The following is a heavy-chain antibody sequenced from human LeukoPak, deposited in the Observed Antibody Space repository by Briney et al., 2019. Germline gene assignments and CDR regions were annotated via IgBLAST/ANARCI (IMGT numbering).Heavy chain of an antibody. D-gene: IGHD2-21*01. V-gene: IGHV1-46*01. CDR2: INPRGDIT. CDR1: GSTFTWFL. J-gene: IGHJ5*02. Sequence: GASVKVSCKTYGSTFTWFLIHWVRQAPGQGLEWVGTINPRGDITSYAQRFQGRVTLTEDTSTSTFYMESSSLTSDDTAVYFCARPAYCDGTNCGYWLDPWGPGTLVTVSS. CDR3: ARPAYCDGTNCGYWLDP.